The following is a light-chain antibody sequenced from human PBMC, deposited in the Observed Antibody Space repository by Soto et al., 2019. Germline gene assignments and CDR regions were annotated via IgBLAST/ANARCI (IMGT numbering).Light chain of an antibody. CDR3: QQYYNTPLT. Sequence: DIVMTQSPDSLAVSLGERATIDCKSSQSVLSSSNNKNYLAWYRQKPGQPPKVLIYWASTRESGVPDRFRGSGPGTDFTLTISSLQAEDVGVYYCQQYYNTPLTFGGGTRVEIK. CDR1: QSVLSSSNNKNY. CDR2: WAS. V-gene: IGKV4-1*01. J-gene: IGKJ4*01.